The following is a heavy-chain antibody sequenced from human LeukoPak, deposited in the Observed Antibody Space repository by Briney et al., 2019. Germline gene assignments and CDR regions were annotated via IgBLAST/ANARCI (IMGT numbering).Heavy chain of an antibody. CDR2: IIPIFGTA. V-gene: IGHV1-69*13. J-gene: IGHJ4*02. D-gene: IGHD5-12*01. CDR3: ARVSIEGPGYSGYDRFDY. Sequence: ASVKVSCKASGGTFSSYAISWVRQAPGQGLEWMGGIIPIFGTANYAQKFQGRVTITADESTSTAYMELSSLRSEDTAVYYCARVSIEGPGYSGYDRFDYWGQGTLVTVSS. CDR1: GGTFSSYA.